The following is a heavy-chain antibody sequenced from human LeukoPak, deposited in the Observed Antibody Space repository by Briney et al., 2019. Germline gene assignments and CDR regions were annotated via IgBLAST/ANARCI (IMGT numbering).Heavy chain of an antibody. V-gene: IGHV3-53*01. D-gene: IGHD1-26*01. CDR2: IYSDGNT. CDR1: GFTVSNNR. CDR3: VREREGSNSEH. Sequence: PGGSLRLSCAASGFTVSNNRLSWVRQAPGMGLEWVSTIYSDGNTYYPDSVKGRFTISRDGSKNTLYLQLNSLRTKDTAIYYCVREREGSNSEHWGQGTLVTVSS. J-gene: IGHJ1*01.